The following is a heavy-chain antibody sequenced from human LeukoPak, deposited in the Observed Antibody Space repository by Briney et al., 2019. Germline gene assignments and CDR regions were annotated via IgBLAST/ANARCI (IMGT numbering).Heavy chain of an antibody. V-gene: IGHV1-2*02. CDR2: TNPSSGVS. D-gene: IGHD3/OR15-3a*01. CDR1: GYIFTTKY. CDR3: ARGTVHYPDY. Sequence: ASVKVSCKASGYIFTTKYIHWVRQAPGQGLEWMGLTNPSSGVSNYAQKFQGRVTMTKDTSITTAYMELSSLISDDAALYYCARGTVHYPDYWGQGTLVTVSS. J-gene: IGHJ4*01.